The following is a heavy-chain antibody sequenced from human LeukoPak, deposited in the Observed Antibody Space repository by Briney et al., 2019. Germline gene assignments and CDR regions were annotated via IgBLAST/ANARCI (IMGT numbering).Heavy chain of an antibody. V-gene: IGHV4-34*01. Sequence: SETLSLTCAVYGGSFSGYYWSWIRQPPGKGLEWIGEINHSGSINYNPSLKSRVTISVDTSKNQFSLKLSSVTAADTAVYYCAREKRGHSYGMYYYYYGMDVWGQGTTVTVSS. D-gene: IGHD5-18*01. CDR1: GGSFSGYY. CDR2: INHSGSI. CDR3: AREKRGHSYGMYYYYYGMDV. J-gene: IGHJ6*02.